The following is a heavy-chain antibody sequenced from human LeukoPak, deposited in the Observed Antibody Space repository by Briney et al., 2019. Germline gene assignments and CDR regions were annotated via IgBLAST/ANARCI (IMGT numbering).Heavy chain of an antibody. CDR2: VYYSGIT. Sequence: PSETLSLTCTVSGGSISSNNYNWAWIRQPPGKGLECIGSVYYSGITYYSPSLKSRVTMSVDTFKSQFSLKLNSVTAADTAVYYCARSPYYYASGNYIWDYFDYWGQGTLVAVSS. D-gene: IGHD3-10*01. CDR1: GGSISSNNYN. CDR3: ARSPYYYASGNYIWDYFDY. V-gene: IGHV4-39*01. J-gene: IGHJ4*02.